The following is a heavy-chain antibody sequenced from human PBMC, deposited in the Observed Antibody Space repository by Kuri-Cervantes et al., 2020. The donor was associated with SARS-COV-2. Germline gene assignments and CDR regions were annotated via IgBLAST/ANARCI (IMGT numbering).Heavy chain of an antibody. CDR2: INSDGSGT. D-gene: IGHD5-12*01. CDR3: TREYRAGYHFYGMDV. Sequence: GESLKISCAASGFTFSNAWMSWVRQGPGKGLEWVSRINSDGSGTSYAASVEGRFTISRDNTKNTLYLQMNSLRAEDTAVYYCTREYRAGYHFYGMDVWGRGPAVTVSS. V-gene: IGHV3-74*01. CDR1: GFTFSNAW. J-gene: IGHJ6*02.